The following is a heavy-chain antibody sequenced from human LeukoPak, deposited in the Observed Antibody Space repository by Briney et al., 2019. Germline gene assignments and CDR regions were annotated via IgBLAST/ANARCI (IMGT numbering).Heavy chain of an antibody. CDR3: ARVALEYKSQAHFDL. CDR2: ISGYNGNT. V-gene: IGHV1-18*04. D-gene: IGHD3-3*01. J-gene: IGHJ2*01. Sequence: GASVKVSCKASGYTFTSDDITWGRQAPGQGLEWMGWISGYNGNTNYAQKLQGRVTMTTDTSTTTAYMELRSLRSDDTAVYYCARVALEYKSQAHFDLWGRGTLVTVSS. CDR1: GYTFTSDD.